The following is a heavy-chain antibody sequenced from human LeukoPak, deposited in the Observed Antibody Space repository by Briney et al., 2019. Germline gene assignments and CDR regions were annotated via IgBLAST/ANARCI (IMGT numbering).Heavy chain of an antibody. CDR3: AREGIVGGGYYYYYYMDV. CDR2: IYHSGST. Sequence: SETLSLTCTVSGYSISSTYYWGWIRQPPGKGLEWIGSIYHSGSTYYNPSLKSRVTISVDTSKNQFSLKLTSVTAADTAVYYCAREGIVGGGYYYYYYMDVWGKGTTVTVSS. D-gene: IGHD1-26*01. V-gene: IGHV4-38-2*02. J-gene: IGHJ6*03. CDR1: GYSISSTYY.